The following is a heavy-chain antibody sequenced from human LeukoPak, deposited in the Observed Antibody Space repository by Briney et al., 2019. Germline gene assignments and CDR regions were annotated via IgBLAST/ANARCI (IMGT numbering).Heavy chain of an antibody. V-gene: IGHV1-18*01. J-gene: IGHJ3*02. D-gene: IGHD2-2*02. CDR2: ISAYNGNT. Sequence: ASVKVSCKASGYTFTSYGISWVRQAPGQGLEWMGWISAYNGNTNYAQKLQGRVTMTTDTSTSTAYMELRSLRSDDTAVYYCARTCSSTSCYSGAFDTRGQGTMVTVSS. CDR3: ARTCSSTSCYSGAFDT. CDR1: GYTFTSYG.